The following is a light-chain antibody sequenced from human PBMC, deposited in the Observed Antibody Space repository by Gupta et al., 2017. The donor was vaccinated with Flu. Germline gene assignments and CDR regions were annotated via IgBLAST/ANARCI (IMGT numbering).Light chain of an antibody. J-gene: IGLJ3*02. CDR2: SNN. V-gene: IGLV1-44*01. Sequence: QSVLTQPPSPSGTPGQTVTISCSGSSSNIGSNTVNWYQQHPGTAPKLLIYSNNQRPSGVPDRFSGSKSGTSASLAISGLQSEDEADYYCAAWDDSLNGWVFGGGTKLTVL. CDR1: SSNIGSNT. CDR3: AAWDDSLNGWV.